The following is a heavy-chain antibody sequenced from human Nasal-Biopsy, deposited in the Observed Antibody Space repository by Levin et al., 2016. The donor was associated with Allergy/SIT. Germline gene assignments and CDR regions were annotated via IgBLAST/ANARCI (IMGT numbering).Heavy chain of an antibody. D-gene: IGHD1-26*01. CDR1: GFTFNDYG. CDR3: AKGRYNGIYRGDGFEI. V-gene: IGHV3-30*18. CDR2: VSSDGNNK. Sequence: GESLKISCTASGFTFNDYGMNWVRQAPGKGMEWVAVVSSDGNNKFYRDSVKGRFTIFRDNSKNTVTLQMNGLRNEDTARYFCAKGRYNGIYRGDGFEIWGQGTTVTVSS. J-gene: IGHJ3*02.